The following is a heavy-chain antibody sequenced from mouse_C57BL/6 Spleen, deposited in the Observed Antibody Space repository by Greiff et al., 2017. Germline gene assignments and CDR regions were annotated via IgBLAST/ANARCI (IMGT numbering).Heavy chain of an antibody. CDR2: IDPSDSYT. V-gene: IGHV1-69*01. CDR1: GYTFTSYW. CDR3: ARNYGSIPYYFDY. Sequence: QVQLQQPGAELVMPGASVKLFCKASGYTFTSYWMHWVKQRPGQGLEWIGEIDPSDSYTNYNQKFKGKSTLTVDKSSSTAYMQLSSLTSEDSAVYYCARNYGSIPYYFDYWGQGTTLTVSS. D-gene: IGHD1-1*01. J-gene: IGHJ2*01.